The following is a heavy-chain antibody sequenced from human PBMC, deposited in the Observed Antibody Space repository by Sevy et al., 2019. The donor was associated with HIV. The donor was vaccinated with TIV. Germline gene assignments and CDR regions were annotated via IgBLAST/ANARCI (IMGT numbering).Heavy chain of an antibody. D-gene: IGHD3-16*01. J-gene: IGHJ4*02. CDR3: AHETIGRFDS. CDR2: IKGDGSDK. CDR1: GFTFSVYW. Sequence: GGSLRLSCAASGFTFSVYWMNWVRQAPGKGLEWVANIKGDGSDKHYVYSVEGRFTISRDNGKNFLYLQMNSLRVEDTAVYYCAHETIGRFDSWGQGTLVTVSS. V-gene: IGHV3-7*01.